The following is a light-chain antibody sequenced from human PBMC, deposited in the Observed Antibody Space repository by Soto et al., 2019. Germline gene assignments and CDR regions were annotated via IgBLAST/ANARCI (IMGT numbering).Light chain of an antibody. CDR3: QQYDNPTWT. Sequence: DIQMTQSPSSLSASVGDRVTITCQASQDISNYLNWYQHKPGKAPKLLIYDASNLETGVPSRFSGSGSGTDFTFTISSLQPEDIATYYCQQYDNPTWTFGQGTKVEIK. V-gene: IGKV1-33*01. J-gene: IGKJ1*01. CDR2: DAS. CDR1: QDISNY.